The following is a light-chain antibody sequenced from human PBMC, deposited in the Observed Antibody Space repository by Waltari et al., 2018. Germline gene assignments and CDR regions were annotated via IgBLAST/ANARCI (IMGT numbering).Light chain of an antibody. J-gene: IGLJ2*01. Sequence: SYVLTQPPSVSVAPGKAARITCGGKRIGSRSVHWYQQKPGQAPVLVIYYESDRPSGIPERISGSKSGNTATLTISRVEAGDEAAYYCQLWESGSDRVVFGGGTKLTVL. CDR1: RIGSRS. CDR2: YES. V-gene: IGLV3-21*01. CDR3: QLWESGSDRVV.